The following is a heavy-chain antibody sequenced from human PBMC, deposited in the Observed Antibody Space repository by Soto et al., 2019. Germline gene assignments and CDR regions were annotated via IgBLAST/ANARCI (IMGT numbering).Heavy chain of an antibody. J-gene: IGHJ6*02. Sequence: QVQLVQSGAEVKNPGASVKVSCKASGYTFIRYGIGWARQAPGQGLEWMGWINTYNGNTNYAQNVQGRVTLTTDTSTSTAYMELRSLRSNDTAIYYCAMVDVYVTPSPQDVWGQGTTVIVS. V-gene: IGHV1-18*01. CDR2: INTYNGNT. CDR3: AMVDVYVTPSPQDV. D-gene: IGHD3-16*01. CDR1: GYTFIRYG.